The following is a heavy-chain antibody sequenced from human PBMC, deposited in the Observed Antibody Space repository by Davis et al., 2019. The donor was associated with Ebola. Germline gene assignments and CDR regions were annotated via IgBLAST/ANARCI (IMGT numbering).Heavy chain of an antibody. V-gene: IGHV4-59*02. J-gene: IGHJ4*02. CDR3: SGFGAGAY. D-gene: IGHD4/OR15-4a*01. CDR1: GLTVSSSY. CDR2: ISGSGRT. Sequence: ESLKISCAASGLTVSSSYMTWIRQPPGKGLEWIGFISGSGRTSYNPSLKSRVNISADKSKNQFSLNLSSVNAAGTAMYFCSGFGAGAYWGQGTLVTVSS.